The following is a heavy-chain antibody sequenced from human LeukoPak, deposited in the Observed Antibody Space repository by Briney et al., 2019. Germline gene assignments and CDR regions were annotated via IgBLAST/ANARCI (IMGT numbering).Heavy chain of an antibody. J-gene: IGHJ6*02. D-gene: IGHD5-12*01. Sequence: PSQTLSLTCAVSGGSISSGGYSWSWIRQPPGKGLEWIGYIYHSGSTYYNPSLKSRVTISVDRSKNQFSLKLSSVTAVDTAVYYCASSPRGYSGYVSVYGMDVWGQGTTVTVSS. CDR1: GGSISSGGYS. CDR2: IYHSGST. CDR3: ASSPRGYSGYVSVYGMDV. V-gene: IGHV4-30-2*01.